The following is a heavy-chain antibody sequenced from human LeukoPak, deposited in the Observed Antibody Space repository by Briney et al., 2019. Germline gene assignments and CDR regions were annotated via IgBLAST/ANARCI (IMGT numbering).Heavy chain of an antibody. CDR2: IYYSGST. CDR3: ARGPWQWLATFDP. J-gene: IGHJ5*02. D-gene: IGHD6-19*01. V-gene: IGHV4-39*07. Sequence: PSETLSLTCTVSGGSISSSSYYWGWVRQPPGKGLEWIGSIYYSGSTYYNPSLKSRVTISVDTSKNQFSLKLSSVTAADTAVYYCARGPWQWLATFDPWGQGTLVTVSS. CDR1: GGSISSSSYY.